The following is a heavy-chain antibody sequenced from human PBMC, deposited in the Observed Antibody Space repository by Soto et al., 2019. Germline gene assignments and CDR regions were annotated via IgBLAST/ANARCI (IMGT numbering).Heavy chain of an antibody. J-gene: IGHJ4*02. V-gene: IGHV3-30*18. CDR2: VSHDGRNT. CDR1: GFTFSDYA. D-gene: IGHD6-19*01. Sequence: VQLVESGGGVVQPGRSLRLSCAASGFTFSDYAMHWVRQAPGKGLEWVAVVSHDGRNTHYADSVKGRFTISRDSSKNTVTREMTSLRAEDTAVYYCAKGGRQWLVTSDFNYWGQRALVTVSS. CDR3: AKGGRQWLVTSDFNY.